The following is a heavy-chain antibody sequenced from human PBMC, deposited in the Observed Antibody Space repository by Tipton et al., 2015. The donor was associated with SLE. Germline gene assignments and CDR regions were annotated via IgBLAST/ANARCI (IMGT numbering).Heavy chain of an antibody. CDR3: ARREGGGYFDL. V-gene: IGHV4-31*02. CDR2: IYYSGST. J-gene: IGHJ2*01. D-gene: IGHD3-16*01. CDR1: GGSISSGGHY. Sequence: LRLSCTVSGGSISSGGHYWSWIRQHPGKGLEWIGYIYYSGSTFYNPSLNSRVTISVDTSKNQFSLKLTSVTAADTAVYYCARREGGGYFDLWGRGSLVTVSS.